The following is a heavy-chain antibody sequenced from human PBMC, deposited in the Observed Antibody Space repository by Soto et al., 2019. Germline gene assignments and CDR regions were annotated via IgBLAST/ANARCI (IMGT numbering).Heavy chain of an antibody. CDR3: ARAFWRSGAPSNFDY. J-gene: IGHJ4*02. V-gene: IGHV3-48*03. CDR1: GFTFSSYE. Sequence: GGSLRLSCAASGFTFSSYEMNWVRQAPGKGLEWVSYISSSGSTIYYADSVKGRLTISRDNAKNSLYLQMNSLRAEDTAVYYCARAFWRSGAPSNFDYWGQGTLVTVSS. D-gene: IGHD3-10*01. CDR2: ISSSGSTI.